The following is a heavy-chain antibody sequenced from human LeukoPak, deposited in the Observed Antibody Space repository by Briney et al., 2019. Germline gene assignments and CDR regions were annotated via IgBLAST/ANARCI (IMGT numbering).Heavy chain of an antibody. V-gene: IGHV1-18*01. CDR1: GYTFPSYG. D-gene: IGHD2-2*01. CDR3: ARVGTIVVVPAAKSLDY. J-gene: IGHJ4*02. Sequence: GASVTVTCKASGYTFPSYGISWVGPAPGQGLAGMGWISAYNGNTNYAQKPQSRLTMTTDESTSAAYMQLRSLRSDDTAVDYCARVGTIVVVPAAKSLDYWGQGTLVTVSS. CDR2: ISAYNGNT.